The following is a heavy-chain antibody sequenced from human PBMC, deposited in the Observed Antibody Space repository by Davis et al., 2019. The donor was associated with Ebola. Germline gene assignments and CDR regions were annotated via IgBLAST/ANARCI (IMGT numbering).Heavy chain of an antibody. Sequence: ASVKVSCKASGYTFTSYGISWVRQAPGQGLEWMGWISAYNGNTNYAQKLQGRVTMTTDTSTSTAYMELRSLRSDDTAVYYCANEQLVQGYWWFDPWGQGTLVTVSS. J-gene: IGHJ5*02. CDR3: ANEQLVQGYWWFDP. V-gene: IGHV1-18*01. D-gene: IGHD6-13*01. CDR2: ISAYNGNT. CDR1: GYTFTSYG.